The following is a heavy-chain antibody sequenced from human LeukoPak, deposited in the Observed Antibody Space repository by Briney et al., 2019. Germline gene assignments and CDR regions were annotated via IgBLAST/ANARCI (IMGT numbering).Heavy chain of an antibody. D-gene: IGHD6-13*01. V-gene: IGHV3-33*08. CDR1: GFTVSNNY. J-gene: IGHJ5*02. CDR2: IWYDGSNK. CDR3: ARDLAAAGLHWFDP. Sequence: GGSLRLSCAASGFTVSNNYMSWVRQAPGKGLEWVAVIWYDGSNKYYADSVKGRFTISRDNSKNTLYLQMNSLRAEDTAVYYCARDLAAAGLHWFDPWGQGTLVTVSS.